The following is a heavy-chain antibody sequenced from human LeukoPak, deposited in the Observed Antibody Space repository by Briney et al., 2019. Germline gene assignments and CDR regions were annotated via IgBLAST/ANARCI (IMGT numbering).Heavy chain of an antibody. CDR1: GFTFSDYW. J-gene: IGHJ4*02. CDR2: IKQDGSEK. Sequence: GGSLRLSCAASGFTFSDYWMSWVRQAPGKGLEFVANIKQDGSEKNYMDFVKGRFSISRDNAMNALYLQMNSLRAEDAAVYYCARDLRITFGGANFDDYWGQGTLVTVSS. CDR3: ARDLRITFGGANFDDY. V-gene: IGHV3-7*04. D-gene: IGHD3-16*01.